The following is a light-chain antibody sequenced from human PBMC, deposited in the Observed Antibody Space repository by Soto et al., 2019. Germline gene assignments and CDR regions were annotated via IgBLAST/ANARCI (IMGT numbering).Light chain of an antibody. Sequence: QSALTQPPSVSGSPGQSVTISCTGTSSDVGSYNRVSWYHQPPGTAPKLMIYDVNNRPSGVPDRFSGSKSGNTASLTISGLQAADEADYYCSSYASSNTLAFGGGTKLTVL. J-gene: IGLJ2*01. CDR3: SSYASSNTLA. V-gene: IGLV2-18*02. CDR1: SSDVGSYNR. CDR2: DVN.